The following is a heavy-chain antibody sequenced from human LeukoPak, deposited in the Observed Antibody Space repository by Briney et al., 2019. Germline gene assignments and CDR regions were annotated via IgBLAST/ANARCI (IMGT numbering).Heavy chain of an antibody. D-gene: IGHD3-3*01. CDR3: AKDGYDFWSGYYTGIAEYFQH. Sequence: PGGSLRLSCAASGFTFSSYGMHWVRQAPGKGLEWVAFIRYDASNKYYADSVKGRFTISRDNSKNTLYLQMNSLRAEDTAVYYCAKDGYDFWSGYYTGIAEYFQHWGQGTLVTVSS. CDR2: IRYDASNK. CDR1: GFTFSSYG. V-gene: IGHV3-30*02. J-gene: IGHJ1*01.